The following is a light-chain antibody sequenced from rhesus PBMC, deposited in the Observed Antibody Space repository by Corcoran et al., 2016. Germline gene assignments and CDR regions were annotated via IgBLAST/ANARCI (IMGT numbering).Light chain of an antibody. CDR1: QGINSY. Sequence: DIQMTQSPSSLSASMGDTVTITCRASQGINSYLAWYQQKPGKAPNLLIYKASTLQSGVPSRFSGSGSVTDFTLTISSLQPEDFATYHCQQHNSYPFSFGQGTKGEIK. CDR2: KAS. CDR3: QQHNSYPFS. J-gene: IGKJ2*01. V-gene: IGKV1-25*01.